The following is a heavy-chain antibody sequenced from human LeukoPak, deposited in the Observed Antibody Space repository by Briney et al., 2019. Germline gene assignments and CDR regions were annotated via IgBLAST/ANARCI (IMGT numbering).Heavy chain of an antibody. Sequence: GGSLRLSCAASGFTFSSYAMHWVRQAPGKGLEWVAVISYDGSNKYYADSVKGRFTISRDNSKNTLYLQMNSLRAEDTAVYYCARGRRGSYYREDYWGQGTLVTVSS. CDR3: ARGRRGSYYREDY. J-gene: IGHJ4*02. CDR1: GFTFSSYA. D-gene: IGHD1-26*01. CDR2: ISYDGSNK. V-gene: IGHV3-30-3*01.